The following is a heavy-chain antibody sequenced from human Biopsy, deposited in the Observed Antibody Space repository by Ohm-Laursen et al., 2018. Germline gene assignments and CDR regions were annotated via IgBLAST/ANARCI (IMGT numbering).Heavy chain of an antibody. Sequence: GTLSLTCSVSGGSIISHYWTWIRQPPGKGLEWIGHVYNGGITNFNPSLKSRVTISKDTSKNQFSLQVNSVTAADTAVYYCARTPRDSFWSGSYKRGLWFDPWGQGTLVIVSS. CDR1: GGSIISHY. CDR3: ARTPRDSFWSGSYKRGLWFDP. D-gene: IGHD3-3*01. CDR2: VYNGGIT. J-gene: IGHJ5*02. V-gene: IGHV4-59*11.